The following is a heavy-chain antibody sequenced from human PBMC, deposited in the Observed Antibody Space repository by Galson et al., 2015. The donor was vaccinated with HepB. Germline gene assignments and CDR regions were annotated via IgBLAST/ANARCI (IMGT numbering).Heavy chain of an antibody. V-gene: IGHV3-30*04. Sequence: SLRLSCAASGFTFSNYAMHWVRQAPGKGLEWVAVISNDGTNQFYGDSVRGRFTISRDNSRNTLYLQMNSLKSGDTAVYYCARGIPRTTDYISKHYYYGMDVWDQGTTVTVSS. CDR3: ARGIPRTTDYISKHYYYGMDV. J-gene: IGHJ6*02. CDR2: ISNDGTNQ. D-gene: IGHD4/OR15-4a*01. CDR1: GFTFSNYA.